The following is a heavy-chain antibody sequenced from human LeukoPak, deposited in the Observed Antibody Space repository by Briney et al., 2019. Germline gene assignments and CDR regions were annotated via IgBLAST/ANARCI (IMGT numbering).Heavy chain of an antibody. Sequence: SETLSLTCAVYGGSFSGYYWSWIRQPPGKGLEWIGSIYHSGSTYYNPSLKSRVTISVDTSKNQFSLKLSSVTAADTAVYYCARDKGFGYSMGYYFDYWGQGTLVTVSS. V-gene: IGHV4-34*01. CDR2: IYHSGST. CDR1: GGSFSGYY. D-gene: IGHD3-10*01. CDR3: ARDKGFGYSMGYYFDY. J-gene: IGHJ4*02.